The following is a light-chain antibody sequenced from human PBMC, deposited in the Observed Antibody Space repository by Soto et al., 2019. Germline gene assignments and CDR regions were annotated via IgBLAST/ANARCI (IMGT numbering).Light chain of an antibody. CDR1: SSNIGSHP. V-gene: IGLV1-44*01. CDR2: GDN. CDR3: ASWDNSLNGLYV. J-gene: IGLJ1*01. Sequence: QSVLTQPPSASGTPGQRVTISCFGSSSNIGSHPVTWCQQLPRTAPKLLLYGDNQRPSGVPDRFAASKSGASASLAISGLQSEDEATYYCASWDNSLNGLYVFGAGTKVTAL.